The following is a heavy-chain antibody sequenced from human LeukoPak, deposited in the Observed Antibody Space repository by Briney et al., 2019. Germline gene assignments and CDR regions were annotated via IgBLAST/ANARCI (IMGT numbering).Heavy chain of an antibody. CDR1: GGSFSGYY. V-gene: IGHV4-34*01. Sequence: SETLSLTCAVYGGSFSGYYWSWIRQPPGKGLEWIGEINHSGSTNYNPSLKSRVTISVDTSKNQFSLKLSSVTAADTAVYYCARESSGWYFDLWGRGTLVTVSS. J-gene: IGHJ2*01. CDR3: ARESSGWYFDL. D-gene: IGHD6-19*01. CDR2: INHSGST.